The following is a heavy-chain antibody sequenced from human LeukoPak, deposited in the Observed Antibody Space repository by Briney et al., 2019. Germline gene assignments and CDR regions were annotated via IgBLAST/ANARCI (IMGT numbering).Heavy chain of an antibody. Sequence: PSETLSLTCTVSGGSISSSSYYWGWIRQPPGKGLEWIGSIYYSGSTYYNPSLKSRVTMSVDTSKNQFSLKLSSVTAADTAVYYCARHRCSGGSCYPMNWFDPWGQGTLVTVSS. J-gene: IGHJ5*02. CDR3: ARHRCSGGSCYPMNWFDP. D-gene: IGHD2-15*01. V-gene: IGHV4-39*01. CDR1: GGSISSSSYY. CDR2: IYYSGST.